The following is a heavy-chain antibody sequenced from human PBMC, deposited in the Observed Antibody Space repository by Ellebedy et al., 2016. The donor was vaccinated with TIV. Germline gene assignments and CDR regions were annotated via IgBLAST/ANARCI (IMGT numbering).Heavy chain of an antibody. CDR1: GYTFNIYT. CDR2: INTHTGNP. Sequence: AASVKVSCKASGYTFNIYTMNWVRQAPGQGLEWMGWINTHTGNPTYAQGFTGRFVFSLDTSFSTAYLQISGLKAEDTAVYYCAREWYRFPLAAGPGYWGQGTLVTVSS. J-gene: IGHJ4*02. CDR3: AREWYRFPLAAGPGY. V-gene: IGHV7-4-1*02. D-gene: IGHD6-13*01.